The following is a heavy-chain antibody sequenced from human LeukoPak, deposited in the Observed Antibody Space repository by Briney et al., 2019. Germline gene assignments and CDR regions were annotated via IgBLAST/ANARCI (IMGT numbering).Heavy chain of an antibody. CDR1: GGSIRSSSHY. CDR3: ARRVGYCIRSGCPPFDS. D-gene: IGHD2-2*01. CDR2: IYYSGST. Sequence: SETLSLTCTVSGGSIRSSSHYWGWIRQPPGKGLEWIGSIYYSGSTYYNPSLKSRVTISADTSKNQFSLKLSSVTAADTAVYYCARRVGYCIRSGCPPFDSWGHGTLVTVSS. J-gene: IGHJ4*01. V-gene: IGHV4-39*07.